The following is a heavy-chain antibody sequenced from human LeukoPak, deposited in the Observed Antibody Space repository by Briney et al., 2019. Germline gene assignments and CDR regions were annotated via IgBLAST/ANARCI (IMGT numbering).Heavy chain of an antibody. CDR2: INHSGST. CDR3: ASGWGDSSGLVSNY. D-gene: IGHD3-22*01. V-gene: IGHV4-34*01. J-gene: IGHJ4*02. CDR1: GGSISSYY. Sequence: SETLSLTCTVSGGSISSYYWSWIRQPPGKGLEWIGEINHSGSTNYNPSLKSRVTISVDTSKNQFSLKLSSVTAADTAVYYCASGWGDSSGLVSNYWGQGTLVTVSS.